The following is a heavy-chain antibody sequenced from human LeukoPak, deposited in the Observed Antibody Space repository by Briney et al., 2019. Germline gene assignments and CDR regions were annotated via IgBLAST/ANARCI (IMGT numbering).Heavy chain of an antibody. Sequence: TGGSLRLSCTTSGFTLDDYDMNCARQAPGKGLEWVSVIYSGGSTYYADSVKGRFTISRDNSKNTLYLQMNSLRAEDTAVYYCAREVRAAAAFDYWGQGTLVTVSS. CDR2: IYSGGST. CDR1: GFTLDDYD. D-gene: IGHD6-13*01. V-gene: IGHV3-66*01. J-gene: IGHJ4*02. CDR3: AREVRAAAAFDY.